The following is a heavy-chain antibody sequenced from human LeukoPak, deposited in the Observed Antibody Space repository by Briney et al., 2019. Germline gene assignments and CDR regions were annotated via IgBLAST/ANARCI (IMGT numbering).Heavy chain of an antibody. V-gene: IGHV1-46*01. CDR1: GYTFTSYY. J-gene: IGHJ6*03. CDR3: ARGGGQDAATLLWDGEYYMDV. Sequence: ASVKVSCKASGYTFTSYYMHWVRQAPGQGLEWMGIINPSGGSTSYAQKFQGRATMTRDTSTSTVCMELSSLRSEDTAVYYCARGGGQDAATLLWDGEYYMDVWGKGTTVTISS. CDR2: INPSGGST. D-gene: IGHD2-15*01.